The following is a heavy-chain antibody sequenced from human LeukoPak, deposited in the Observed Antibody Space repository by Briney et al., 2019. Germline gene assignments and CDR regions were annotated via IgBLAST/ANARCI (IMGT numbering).Heavy chain of an antibody. CDR1: GFTFSSYE. J-gene: IGHJ4*02. D-gene: IGHD6-19*01. CDR3: ASLALAGTGSLDY. V-gene: IGHV3-48*03. Sequence: GGSLRLSCVASGFTFSSYEMTWVRQAPGKGLEWLSYISSSGSTIYCADSVKGRFTISRDNAKNSLYLQMNSLRAEDTAVYYCASLALAGTGSLDYWGQGTLVTVSS. CDR2: ISSSGSTI.